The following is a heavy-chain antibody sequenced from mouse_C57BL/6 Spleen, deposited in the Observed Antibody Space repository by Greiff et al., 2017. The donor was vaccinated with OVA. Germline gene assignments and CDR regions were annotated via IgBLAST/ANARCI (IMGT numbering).Heavy chain of an antibody. CDR2: IYPGSGST. CDR1: GYTFTSYW. D-gene: IGHD1-1*01. CDR3: ARMGIHYYGSSYDYAMDY. J-gene: IGHJ4*01. Sequence: QVHVKQPGAELVKPGASVKMSCKASGYTFTSYWITWVKQRPGQGLEWIGDIYPGSGSTNYNEKFKSKATLTVDTSSSTAYMQLSSLTSEDSAVYYCARMGIHYYGSSYDYAMDYWGQGTSVTVSS. V-gene: IGHV1-55*01.